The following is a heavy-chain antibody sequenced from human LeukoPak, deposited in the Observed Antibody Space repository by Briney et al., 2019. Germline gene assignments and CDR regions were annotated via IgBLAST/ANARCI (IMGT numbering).Heavy chain of an antibody. J-gene: IGHJ5*02. V-gene: IGHV4-30-4*01. CDR3: ARGEQWLVGWDNWFDP. D-gene: IGHD6-19*01. CDR2: IYYSGST. CDR1: GGSISSGDYY. Sequence: PSQTLSLTCTVSGGSISSGDYYWSWIRQPPGKGLEWIGYIYYSGSTYYNPSLKSRVTISVDTSKNQFSLKLSSVTAADTAVYYCARGEQWLVGWDNWFDPWGQGTLVTVSS.